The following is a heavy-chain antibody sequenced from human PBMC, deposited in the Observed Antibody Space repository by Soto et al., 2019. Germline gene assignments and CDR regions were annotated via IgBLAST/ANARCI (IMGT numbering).Heavy chain of an antibody. J-gene: IGHJ4*02. V-gene: IGHV4-59*01. CDR2: ISYSGNT. CDR1: GGYISSYY. D-gene: IGHD3-22*01. CDR3: ARENYASSGAPFLDY. Sequence: SETLSLTCSVSGGYISSYYWTWIRQPPGRGLEYIGYISYSGNTYYNPSLRGRVTISLDTSKNQFSLQLSSVTAADMAVYYCARENYASSGAPFLDYWGQGTLVTVSS.